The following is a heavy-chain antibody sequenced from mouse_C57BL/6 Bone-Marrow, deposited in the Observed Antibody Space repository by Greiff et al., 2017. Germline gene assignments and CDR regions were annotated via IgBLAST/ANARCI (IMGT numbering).Heavy chain of an antibody. CDR2: IDPENGDT. V-gene: IGHV14-4*01. Sequence: EVQLQQSGAELVRPGASVKLSCKASGFNIKDDYMHWVKQRPEQGLEWIGLIDPENGDTEYASKLQGKATMTADTSSNTAYLQLSSLTSEDTAVYYCTTGDYDVVAYWGQGTLVTVSA. CDR3: TTGDYDVVAY. J-gene: IGHJ3*01. D-gene: IGHD2-4*01. CDR1: GFNIKDDY.